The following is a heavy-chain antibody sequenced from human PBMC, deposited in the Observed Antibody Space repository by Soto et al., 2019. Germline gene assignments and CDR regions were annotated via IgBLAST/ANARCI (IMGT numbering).Heavy chain of an antibody. D-gene: IGHD5-12*01. CDR3: AKRRGIVASYGMDV. J-gene: IGHJ6*02. CDR1: GFTFSSYG. V-gene: IGHV3-30*18. Sequence: QVQLVESGGGVVQPGRSLRLSCAASGFTFSSYGMHWVRQAPGKGLEWVAVISYDGSNKYYADSVKGRFTISRDNSKNTLYLQMNSLRAEDTAVYYCAKRRGIVASYGMDVWGQGTTVTVSS. CDR2: ISYDGSNK.